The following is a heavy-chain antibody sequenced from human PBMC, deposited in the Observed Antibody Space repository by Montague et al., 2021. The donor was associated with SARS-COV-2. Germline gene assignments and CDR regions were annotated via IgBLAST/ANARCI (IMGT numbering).Heavy chain of an antibody. V-gene: IGHV6-1*01. D-gene: IGHD6-13*01. CDR1: GDSVSSNSAA. CDR3: ASGRMVPYSSSWTTLYYYYGMDV. CDR2: TYYRSKWYN. J-gene: IGHJ6*02. Sequence: SAISGDSVSSNSAAWNWIRQSPSRGFEWLGRTYYRSKWYNDYAVSVKSRITINPDTSKNQFSLQLNSVTPEDTAVYYCASGRMVPYSSSWTTLYYYYGMDVWGQGTTVTVSS.